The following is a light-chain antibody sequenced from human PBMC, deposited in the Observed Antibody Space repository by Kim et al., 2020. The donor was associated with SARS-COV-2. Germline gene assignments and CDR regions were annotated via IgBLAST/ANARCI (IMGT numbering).Light chain of an antibody. CDR3: HQFHLYPRT. CDR1: QDISNH. Sequence: ASVGDRVTIPCRASQDISNHLAWYQQDLGKAPKLLIFAASTLESGVPSRFSGRGSGTEFTLTISGLQPEDCTTYFCHQFHLYPRTFGQGTKVDIK. CDR2: AAS. J-gene: IGKJ1*01. V-gene: IGKV1-9*01.